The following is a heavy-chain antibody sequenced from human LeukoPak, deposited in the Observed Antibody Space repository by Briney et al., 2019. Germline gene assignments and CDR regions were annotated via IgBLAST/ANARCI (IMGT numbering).Heavy chain of an antibody. J-gene: IGHJ4*02. Sequence: GGSLRLSCAASGFTFSSYSMNWVRQAPGKGLEWVSSISSSSSYIYYADSVKGRFTISRHNSKNTLYLQMNSLRAEDTAVYYCARVADYGDYEFDYWGQGTLVTVSS. V-gene: IGHV3-21*04. CDR3: ARVADYGDYEFDY. CDR1: GFTFSSYS. CDR2: ISSSSSYI. D-gene: IGHD4-17*01.